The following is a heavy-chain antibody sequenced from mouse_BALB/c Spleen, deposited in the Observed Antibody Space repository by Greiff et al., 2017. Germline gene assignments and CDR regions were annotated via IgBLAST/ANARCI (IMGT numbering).Heavy chain of an antibody. Sequence: EVMLVESGPGLVKPSQSLSLTCTVTGYSITSDYAWNWIRQFPGNKLEWMGYISYSGSTSYNPSLKSRISITRDTSKNQFFLQLNSVTTEDTATYYCARSVHYYGSSPGAMDYWGQGTSVTVSS. D-gene: IGHD1-1*01. J-gene: IGHJ4*01. V-gene: IGHV3-2*02. CDR1: GYSITSDYA. CDR2: ISYSGST. CDR3: ARSVHYYGSSPGAMDY.